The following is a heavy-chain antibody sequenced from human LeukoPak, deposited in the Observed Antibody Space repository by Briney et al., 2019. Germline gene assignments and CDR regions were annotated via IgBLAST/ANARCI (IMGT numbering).Heavy chain of an antibody. CDR3: ARSLRYNSFSSDS. J-gene: IGHJ4*02. Sequence: GASVKVSCKASGGTFSSYAISRVRQAPGPGLEWMGWMNPNSGNTGYAQKFLGRVTITTNTSISTAYMELSSLRSEDTAVYYCARSLRYNSFSSDSWGQGTLVTVSS. V-gene: IGHV1-8*03. CDR1: GGTFSSYA. D-gene: IGHD1-20*01. CDR2: MNPNSGNT.